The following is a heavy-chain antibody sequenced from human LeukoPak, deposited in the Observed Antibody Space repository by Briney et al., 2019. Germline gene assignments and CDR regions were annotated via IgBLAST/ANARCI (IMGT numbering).Heavy chain of an antibody. J-gene: IGHJ4*02. CDR3: ARGPYYSDSSSYYFHY. CDR2: ISYDGSNK. Sequence: GGSLRLSCAASGFTFSSYGMHWVRQAPGKGLEWVAVISYDGSNKYYADSVKGRFTISRDNSKNTLYLQMNSLRAEDTAVFYCARGPYYSDSSSYYFHYWGQGTLVTVSS. D-gene: IGHD3-22*01. CDR1: GFTFSSYG. V-gene: IGHV3-30*03.